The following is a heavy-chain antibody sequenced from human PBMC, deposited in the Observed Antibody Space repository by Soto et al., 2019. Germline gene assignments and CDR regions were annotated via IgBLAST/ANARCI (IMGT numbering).Heavy chain of an antibody. CDR1: GGSISSGGYY. D-gene: IGHD3-10*01. V-gene: IGHV4-31*03. CDR3: ARDRGVINYYYSGMDV. J-gene: IGHJ6*02. CDR2: IYYSGST. Sequence: QVQLQESGPGLVKPSQTLSLTCTVSGGSISSGGYYWSWIRQHPGKGLEWIGYIYYSGSTYYNPSLKSRVTISVDTSKDQFSLKLSSVPAADTAVYYCARDRGVINYYYSGMDVWGQGTTVTVSS.